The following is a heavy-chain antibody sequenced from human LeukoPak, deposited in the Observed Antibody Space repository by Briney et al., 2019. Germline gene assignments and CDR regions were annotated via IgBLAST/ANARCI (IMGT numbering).Heavy chain of an antibody. J-gene: IGHJ6*03. Sequence: ASVKVSCKASGYTFTSYDINWVRQAPGQGLEWMGWMNPNSGNTVYAQKFQGRVTMTRNTSISTAYMELSSLRSEDTAVYYCARQMLDYSNYVDYYYMDVWGKGTTVTVSS. CDR2: MNPNSGNT. CDR1: GYTFTSYD. D-gene: IGHD4-11*01. V-gene: IGHV1-8*01. CDR3: ARQMLDYSNYVDYYYMDV.